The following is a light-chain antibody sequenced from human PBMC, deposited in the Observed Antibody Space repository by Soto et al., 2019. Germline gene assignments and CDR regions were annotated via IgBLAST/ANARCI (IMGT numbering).Light chain of an antibody. CDR2: DVS. CDR3: SSYTSSSTPSV. V-gene: IGLV2-14*01. CDR1: SSDVGGYNY. Sequence: QSVLTQPASGSGSPGRSITISCTGTSSDVGGYNYVSWYQQHPGKAPKLMIYDVSNRPSGVSNRFSGSKSGNTASLTISGLQAEDEADYYCSSYTSSSTPSVFGGGTKVTVL. J-gene: IGLJ2*01.